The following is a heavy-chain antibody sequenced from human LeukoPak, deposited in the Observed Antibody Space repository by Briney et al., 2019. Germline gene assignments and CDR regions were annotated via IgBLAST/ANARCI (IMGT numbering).Heavy chain of an antibody. Sequence: SETLSLTCTVSGGSISSSSYYWGWIRQPPGKGLEWIGSIYYSGSTYYNPSLKSRVTISVDTSKNQFSLKLSSVTAADTAVYYCARDPFDGYNWIWGQGTLVTVSS. D-gene: IGHD5-24*01. CDR2: IYYSGST. CDR3: ARDPFDGYNWI. V-gene: IGHV4-39*07. CDR1: GGSISSSSYY. J-gene: IGHJ4*02.